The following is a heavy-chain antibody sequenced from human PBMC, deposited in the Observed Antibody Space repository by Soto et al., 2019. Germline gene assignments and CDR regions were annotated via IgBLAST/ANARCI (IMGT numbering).Heavy chain of an antibody. CDR3: AGQGLTTHSYYYYGMGV. V-gene: IGHV3-23*01. D-gene: IGHD1-1*01. CDR2: ISGSGGST. Sequence: VVSLRLSCSASGFTFSSYAMSWVRQAPGKGLEWVSAISGSGGSTYYADSVKGRFTISRDNSKNTLYLQMNSLRAEDTAGYYCAGQGLTTHSYYYYGMGVWSHWTTVT. CDR1: GFTFSSYA. J-gene: IGHJ6*02.